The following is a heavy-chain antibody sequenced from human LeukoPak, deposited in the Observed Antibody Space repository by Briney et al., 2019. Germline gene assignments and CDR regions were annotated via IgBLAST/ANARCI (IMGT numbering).Heavy chain of an antibody. V-gene: IGHV1-2*06. CDR2: INPNSGGT. D-gene: IGHD6-19*01. Sequence: ASXKVSCKASGYTFTCYYMHWVRQAPGQGLEWMGRINPNSGGTNYAKKFQGSVTMTRDTSISTAYMELSRLRSDDTAVYYCARETLQYSSGGRNAFDIWGQGTMVTVSS. CDR3: ARETLQYSSGGRNAFDI. CDR1: GYTFTCYY. J-gene: IGHJ3*02.